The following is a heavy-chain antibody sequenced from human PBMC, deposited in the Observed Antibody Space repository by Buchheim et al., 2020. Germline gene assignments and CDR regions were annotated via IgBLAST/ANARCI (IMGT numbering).Heavy chain of an antibody. V-gene: IGHV3-23*01. CDR2: ISGNTANT. Sequence: EVQVLESGGGLVQPGGSLRLSCAASGFTFSSYAMTWVRQAPGKGLEWVSSISGNTANTYYADSVKGRFTISRDNSKNTLYFQMNGLRAEDTALYYWAKRGDWDTAMGHWYFDLWGRGTL. D-gene: IGHD5-18*01. CDR3: AKRGDWDTAMGHWYFDL. CDR1: GFTFSSYA. J-gene: IGHJ2*01.